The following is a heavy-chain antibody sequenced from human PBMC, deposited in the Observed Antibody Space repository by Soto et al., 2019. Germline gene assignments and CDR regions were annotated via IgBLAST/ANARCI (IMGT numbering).Heavy chain of an antibody. CDR1: GDTFSSYA. Sequence: QVQVVQSGAEVKKPGSSVKVSCKASGDTFSSYAISWVRQAPGQGLEWMGGILPILGTANYAQKFQGRVTITAGESSRTAYIVVSSLRSEDTAVYYCARDDYLSCGPDDYFYGMDVWGQGTTVIVSS. CDR2: ILPILGTA. V-gene: IGHV1-69*01. D-gene: IGHD2-21*01. J-gene: IGHJ6*02. CDR3: ARDDYLSCGPDDYFYGMDV.